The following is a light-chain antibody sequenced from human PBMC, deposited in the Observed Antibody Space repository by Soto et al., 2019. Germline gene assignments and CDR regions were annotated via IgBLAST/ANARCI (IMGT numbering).Light chain of an antibody. Sequence: EIVLTQSPATLSLSPGVRASLSCRASQSVGSSLAWYQQKPGQAPRLLIYDASNRATGIPDRFSGNGSGTDFTLTISRLEPEDFAVYYCQQYGSSPITFGQGTRLEIK. V-gene: IGKV3-20*01. CDR1: QSVGSS. CDR2: DAS. CDR3: QQYGSSPIT. J-gene: IGKJ5*01.